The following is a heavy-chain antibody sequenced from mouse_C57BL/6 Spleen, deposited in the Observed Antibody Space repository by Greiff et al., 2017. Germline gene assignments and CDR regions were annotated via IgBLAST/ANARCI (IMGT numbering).Heavy chain of an antibody. V-gene: IGHV1-50*01. J-gene: IGHJ4*01. Sequence: VQLQQPGAELVKPGASVKLSCKASGYTFTSYWMQWVKQRPGQGLEWIGEIDPSDSYTNYNQKFKGKATLTVDTSSSTAYMQLSSLTSEDSAVYYWARGGYDGYPWAMDYWGQGTSVTVSS. CDR3: ARGGYDGYPWAMDY. CDR2: IDPSDSYT. CDR1: GYTFTSYW. D-gene: IGHD2-3*01.